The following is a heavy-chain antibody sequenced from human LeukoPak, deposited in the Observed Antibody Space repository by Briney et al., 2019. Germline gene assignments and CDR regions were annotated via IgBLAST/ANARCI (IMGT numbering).Heavy chain of an antibody. CDR3: ARAGPWGSYRYTFDS. V-gene: IGHV3-7*01. D-gene: IGHD3-16*02. CDR1: GFTFSNYL. CDR2: IKQDGSEK. J-gene: IGHJ4*02. Sequence: GGSLRLYCAAYGFTFSNYLMAWVRQLPGKGLEWVASIKQDGSEKYYVDSVKGRFTISRADAKNSLYLQMNSLRAEDTAIYYCARAGPWGSYRYTFDSWGQGTLLTVSS.